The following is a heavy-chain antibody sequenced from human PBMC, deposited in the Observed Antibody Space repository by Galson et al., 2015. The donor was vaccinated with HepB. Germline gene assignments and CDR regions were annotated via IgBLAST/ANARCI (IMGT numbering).Heavy chain of an antibody. Sequence: SLRLSCAASGFTFDDYTMHWVRQAPGKGLEWVSLISWDGGSTYYADSVKGRFTISRDNRKNCLYLQMNSLRTEDTALYYCAKGQRYFDWVSYYFDYWGQGTLVTVSS. D-gene: IGHD3-9*01. J-gene: IGHJ4*02. CDR2: ISWDGGST. V-gene: IGHV3-43*01. CDR1: GFTFDDYT. CDR3: AKGQRYFDWVSYYFDY.